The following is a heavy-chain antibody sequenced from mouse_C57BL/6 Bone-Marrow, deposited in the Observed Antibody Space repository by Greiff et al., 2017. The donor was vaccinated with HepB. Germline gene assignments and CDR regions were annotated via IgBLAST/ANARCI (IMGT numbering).Heavy chain of an antibody. CDR1: GYTFTDYY. CDR2: INPYNGGT. D-gene: IGHD1-1*01. V-gene: IGHV1-19*01. Sequence: EVQLQQSGPVLVKPGASVKMSCKASGYTFTDYYMNWVKQSHGKSLEWIGVINPYNGGTSYNQKFKGKATLTVDKSSSTAYMPLNSLTSGDSAVYYGAKTGSHYYGSSYYFDDWGQGTTLTVAS. J-gene: IGHJ2*01. CDR3: AKTGSHYYGSSYYFDD.